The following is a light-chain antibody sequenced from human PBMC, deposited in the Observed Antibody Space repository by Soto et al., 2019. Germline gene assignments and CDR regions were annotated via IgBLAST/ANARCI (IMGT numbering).Light chain of an antibody. CDR2: KAS. CDR3: QQYNTYCT. J-gene: IGKJ1*01. V-gene: IGKV1-5*03. Sequence: DIQMTQSPSTLSASVGDRVTITCRASQSISSWLAWYQQKPGKAPKLLIYKASILESGVPSRFSGSGSGTECTLTISSLQPDDFATYYCQQYNTYCTFGQGTKVEIK. CDR1: QSISSW.